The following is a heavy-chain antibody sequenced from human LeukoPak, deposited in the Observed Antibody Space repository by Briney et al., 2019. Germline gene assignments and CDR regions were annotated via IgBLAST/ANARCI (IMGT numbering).Heavy chain of an antibody. J-gene: IGHJ3*01. D-gene: IGHD5-24*01. CDR3: AKDRGDGYKTDAFDF. Sequence: GGSLRLSCAASGFTFSSYSMNWVRQAPGKGLEWVSSISSSSSYIYYADSVKGRFTISRDNSKNTLYLQMNSLRAEDTAVYYCAKDRGDGYKTDAFDFWGQGTMVTVSS. CDR1: GFTFSSYS. CDR2: ISSSSSYI. V-gene: IGHV3-21*04.